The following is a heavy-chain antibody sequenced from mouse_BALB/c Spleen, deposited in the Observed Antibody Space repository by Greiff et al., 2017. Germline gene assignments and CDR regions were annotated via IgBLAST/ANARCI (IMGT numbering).Heavy chain of an antibody. V-gene: IGHV14-3*02. D-gene: IGHD2-3*01. CDR1: GFNIKDTY. Sequence: VQLKQSGAELVKPGASVKLSCTASGFNIKDTYMHWVKQRPEQGLEWIGRIDPANGNTKYDPKFQGKATITADTSSNTAYLQLSSLTSEDTAVYYCVSIYDGYWFAYWGQGTLVTVSA. CDR3: VSIYDGYWFAY. J-gene: IGHJ3*01. CDR2: IDPANGNT.